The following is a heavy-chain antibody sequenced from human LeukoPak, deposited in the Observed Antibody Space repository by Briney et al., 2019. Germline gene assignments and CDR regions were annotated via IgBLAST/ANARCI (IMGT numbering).Heavy chain of an antibody. CDR2: INTNGANT. D-gene: IGHD6-6*01. Sequence: GGSLRLSCSAPGFTFKSYAMHWVRQAPGKGLEYVSSINTNGANTYYADSVKGGFTISRDNSRNTVYVQMNSLTPEDTAVYYCVKGLDYSSSQMDSWGQGTLVTVSS. V-gene: IGHV3-64*05. CDR3: VKGLDYSSSQMDS. J-gene: IGHJ4*02. CDR1: GFTFKSYA.